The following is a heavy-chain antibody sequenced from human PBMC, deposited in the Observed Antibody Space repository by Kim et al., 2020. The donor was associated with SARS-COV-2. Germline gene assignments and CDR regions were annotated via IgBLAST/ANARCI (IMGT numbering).Heavy chain of an antibody. Sequence: KSRVTISVDTSKNQVPLKLSSVTAADTAVYYCARIKRAGVWFGELYVFDPWGQGTLVTVSS. CDR3: ARIKRAGVWFGELYVFDP. V-gene: IGHV4-31*02. D-gene: IGHD3-10*01. J-gene: IGHJ5*02.